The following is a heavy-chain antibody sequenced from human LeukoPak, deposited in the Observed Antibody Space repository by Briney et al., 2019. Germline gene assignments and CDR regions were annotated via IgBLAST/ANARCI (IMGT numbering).Heavy chain of an antibody. CDR1: GYTFTSYY. D-gene: IGHD7-27*01. Sequence: GASVKVSCKASGYTFTSYYMHWVRQAPGQGLERMGIINPSGGSTSYAQKFQGRVTMTRDTSTSTVYMELSSLRSEDTAVYYCARDRATGDTFDWYFDLWGRGTLVTVSS. V-gene: IGHV1-46*01. CDR3: ARDRATGDTFDWYFDL. CDR2: INPSGGST. J-gene: IGHJ2*01.